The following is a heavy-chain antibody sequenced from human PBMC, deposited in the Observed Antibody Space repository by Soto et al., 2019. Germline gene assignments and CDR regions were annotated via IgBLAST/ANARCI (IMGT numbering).Heavy chain of an antibody. J-gene: IGHJ6*02. D-gene: IGHD3-10*01. CDR1: GGTFSSYA. V-gene: IGHV1-69*13. CDR2: IIPIFGTA. CDR3: AREVLYYGSDYYYYYGMDV. Sequence: GASVKVSCKASGGTFSSYAISWVRQSPGQGLEWMGGIIPIFGTANYAQKFQGRVTITADESTSTAYMELSSLRSEDTAVYYCAREVLYYGSDYYYYYGMDVWGQGTTVTVSS.